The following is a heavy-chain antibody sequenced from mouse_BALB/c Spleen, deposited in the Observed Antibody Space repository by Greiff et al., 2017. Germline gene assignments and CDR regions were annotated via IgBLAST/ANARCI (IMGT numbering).Heavy chain of an antibody. V-gene: IGHV5-6-4*01. D-gene: IGHD1-2*01. J-gene: IGHJ3*01. CDR3: TRITTATWFAY. CDR1: GFTFSSYT. CDR2: ISSGGSYT. Sequence: EVQGVESGGGLVKPGGSLKLSCAASGFTFSSYTMSWVRQTPEKRLEWVATISSGGSYTYYPDSVKGRFTISRDNAKNTLYLQMSSLKSEDTAMYYCTRITTATWFAYWGQGTLVTVSA.